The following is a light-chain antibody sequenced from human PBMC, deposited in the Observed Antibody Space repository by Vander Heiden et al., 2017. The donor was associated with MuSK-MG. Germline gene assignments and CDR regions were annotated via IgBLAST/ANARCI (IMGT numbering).Light chain of an antibody. CDR2: GAS. J-gene: IGKJ2*02. V-gene: IGKV3-15*01. Sequence: EIVMTQSPATLSVSPGERVTFSCRASQSVGSNLAWYQQKPGQAPRLLIYGASSGATGVPARFSGGGSGTEFTLTISSLQSEDVAVYYCQQENNCPSTFGQGTMLEIK. CDR1: QSVGSN. CDR3: QQENNCPST.